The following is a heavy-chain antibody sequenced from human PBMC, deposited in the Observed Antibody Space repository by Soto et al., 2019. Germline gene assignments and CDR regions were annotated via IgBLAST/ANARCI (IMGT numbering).Heavy chain of an antibody. CDR3: ARDTTIFGVVILPSYGMDV. D-gene: IGHD3-3*01. CDR2: IYYSGST. Sequence: PSETLSLTCTVSGGSISSYYWSWIRQPPGKGLEWIGYIYYSGSTNYNPPLKSRVTISVDTSKNQFSLKLSSVTAADTAVYYCARDTTIFGVVILPSYGMDVWGQGTTVTVSS. CDR1: GGSISSYY. J-gene: IGHJ6*02. V-gene: IGHV4-59*01.